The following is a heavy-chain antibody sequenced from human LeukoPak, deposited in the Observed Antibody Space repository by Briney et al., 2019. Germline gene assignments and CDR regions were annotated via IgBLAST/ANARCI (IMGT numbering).Heavy chain of an antibody. CDR3: AELGITMIGGV. Sequence: SGGSLRLSCAASGFTFSSYGMHWARQAPGKGLEWVAAISYDVGKKYYADSVKGRFTISRDNAKNSLYLQMNSLRAEDTAVYYCAELGITMIGGVWGKGTTVTISS. CDR2: ISYDVGKK. D-gene: IGHD3-10*02. V-gene: IGHV3-30*18. CDR1: GFTFSSYG. J-gene: IGHJ6*04.